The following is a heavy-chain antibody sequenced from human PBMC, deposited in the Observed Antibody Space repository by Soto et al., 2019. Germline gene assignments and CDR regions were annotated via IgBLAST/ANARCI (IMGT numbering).Heavy chain of an antibody. CDR1: GGTFSSYT. Sequence: QVQLVQSGAEVKKPGSSVKVSCKASGGTFSSYTISWVRQAPGQGLEWMGRIIPILGIANYAQKFQGRVTITADKSTSTAYMELSSLRSEDTAVYYCATDTAMDYYDSSGYYYFVYWGQGTLVTVSS. J-gene: IGHJ4*02. CDR2: IIPILGIA. V-gene: IGHV1-69*02. D-gene: IGHD3-22*01. CDR3: ATDTAMDYYDSSGYYYFVY.